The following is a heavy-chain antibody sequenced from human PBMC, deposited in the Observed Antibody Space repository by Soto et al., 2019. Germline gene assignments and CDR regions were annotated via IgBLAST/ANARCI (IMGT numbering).Heavy chain of an antibody. CDR1: GGSISSYY. CDR2: IYYSGST. Sequence: NPSETLSLTCTVSGGSISSYYWSWIRQPPVKGLEWIGYIYYSGSTNYNPSLKSRVTISVDTSKNQFSLKLSSVTAEDTGVYCCERGSARDIDYRGQGNLVTVSS. CDR3: ERGSARDIDY. J-gene: IGHJ4*02. V-gene: IGHV4-59*01.